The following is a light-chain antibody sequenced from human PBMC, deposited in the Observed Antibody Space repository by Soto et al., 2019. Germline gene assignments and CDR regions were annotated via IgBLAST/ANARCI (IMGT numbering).Light chain of an antibody. J-gene: IGLJ2*01. V-gene: IGLV8-61*01. CDR1: SGSVSTSYY. CDR3: VLYMGSGISV. CDR2: STN. Sequence: QTVVPQEPSVSVSPGRTVTLTCGLSSGSVSTSYYPSWYQQTPGQAPRTLIYSTNTRSSGVPDRFSGSILVNKAALTITGAQADDESDYYCVLYMGSGISVFGGGTKLTVL.